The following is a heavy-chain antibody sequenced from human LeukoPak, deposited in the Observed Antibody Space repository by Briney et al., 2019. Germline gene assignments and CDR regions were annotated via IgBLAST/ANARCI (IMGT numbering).Heavy chain of an antibody. Sequence: GASVKVSCQASGYTFTGYFMHWVRQAPAQGLDWMGMSNPSGGSTTYAQKFQGSRLTLTRDTSTSTVYMELSSLRSEDTAVYYCARGRGVHDSHTYDYFDYWGQGSLVTVSS. CDR2: SNPSGGST. V-gene: IGHV1-46*01. D-gene: IGHD3-22*01. J-gene: IGHJ4*02. CDR1: GYTFTGYF. CDR3: ARGRGVHDSHTYDYFDY.